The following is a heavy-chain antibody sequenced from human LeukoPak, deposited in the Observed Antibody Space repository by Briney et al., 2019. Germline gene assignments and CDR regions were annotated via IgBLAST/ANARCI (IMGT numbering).Heavy chain of an antibody. D-gene: IGHD4-17*01. Sequence: GRSLRLSCAASGFTFSSYGMHWVRQAPGKGLEWVAVISYDGSNKYYADSVKGRFTISRDNSKNTLYLQMNSLRAEDTAVYYCARGDYGDNGGFDYWGQGTLVTVSS. J-gene: IGHJ4*02. V-gene: IGHV3-30*03. CDR1: GFTFSSYG. CDR2: ISYDGSNK. CDR3: ARGDYGDNGGFDY.